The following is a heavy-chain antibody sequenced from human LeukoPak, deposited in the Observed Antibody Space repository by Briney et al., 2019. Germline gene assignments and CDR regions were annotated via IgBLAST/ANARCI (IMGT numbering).Heavy chain of an antibody. CDR1: GYTFTGYY. J-gene: IGHJ4*02. CDR3: ARDPAADIVVVPAAMPDYNFDY. CDR2: INPNSGGT. V-gene: IGHV1-2*02. Sequence: GASVKVSCKASGYTFTGYYMHWVRQAPGQGLEWMGWINPNSGGTNYAQKFQGRVTMTRDTSISTAYMELSRLRSDDTAVYYCARDPAADIVVVPAAMPDYNFDYWGQGTLVTVSS. D-gene: IGHD2-2*01.